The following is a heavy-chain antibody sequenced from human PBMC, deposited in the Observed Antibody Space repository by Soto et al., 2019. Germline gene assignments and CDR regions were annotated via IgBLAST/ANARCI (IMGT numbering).Heavy chain of an antibody. V-gene: IGHV1-69*04. CDR3: ARDFPIGSTCSGYDAIDS. Sequence: GASVKVSCKASGGTFSTSTFTWVRQAPGQGLEWMGRTIPLLNVADYAQDFQGRLTITADKSTSTTYMELTSLTSKDTAVYYCARDFPIGSTCSGYDAIDSWSQGTLVTVSS. CDR2: TIPLLNVA. CDR1: GGTFSTST. D-gene: IGHD5-12*01. J-gene: IGHJ4*02.